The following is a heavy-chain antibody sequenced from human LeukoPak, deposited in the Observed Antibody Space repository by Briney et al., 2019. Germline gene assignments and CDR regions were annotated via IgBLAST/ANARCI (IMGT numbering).Heavy chain of an antibody. CDR1: GFTFSSYS. D-gene: IGHD3-22*01. CDR3: ARRHYDSSAQIHFDY. CDR2: ISSSSSYI. J-gene: IGHJ4*02. V-gene: IGHV3-21*01. Sequence: GGSLRLSRAASGFTFSSYSMNWVRQAPGKGLEWVSSISSSSSYIYYADSVKGRFTMSRDNAKNSLYLQMNSLRAEDTAVYYCARRHYDSSAQIHFDYWGQGTLVTVSS.